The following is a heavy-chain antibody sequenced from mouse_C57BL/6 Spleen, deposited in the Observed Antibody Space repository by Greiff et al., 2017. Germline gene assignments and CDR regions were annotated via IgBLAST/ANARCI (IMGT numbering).Heavy chain of an antibody. CDR3: ALYYYGSSYVGY. Sequence: DVKLVESGAELVKPGASVKLSCTASGFNIKDYYMHWVKQRTEQGLEWIGRIDPEDGETKYAPKFQGKATITADTSSNTAYLQLSSLTSEDTPVXYCALYYYGSSYVGYWGQGTTLTVSS. CDR1: GFNIKDYY. CDR2: IDPEDGET. V-gene: IGHV14-2*01. D-gene: IGHD1-1*01. J-gene: IGHJ2*01.